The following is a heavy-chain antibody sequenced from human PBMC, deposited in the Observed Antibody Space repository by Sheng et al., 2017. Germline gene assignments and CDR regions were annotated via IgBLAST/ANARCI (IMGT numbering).Heavy chain of an antibody. CDR3: ARDLGRWELLKYYYYGMDV. D-gene: IGHD1-26*01. CDR2: IYYSGST. Sequence: QLQLQESGPRTGEAFGDPCPSPALSLVAPSAVVVTTGAGSASPQGRGWSGIVSIYYSGSTYYNPSLKSRVTISVDTSKNQFSLKLSSVTAADTAVYYCARDLGRWELLKYYYYGMDVVGPRGPRSPSP. J-gene: IGHJ6*02. V-gene: IGHV4-39*07. CDR1: VAPSAVVVTT.